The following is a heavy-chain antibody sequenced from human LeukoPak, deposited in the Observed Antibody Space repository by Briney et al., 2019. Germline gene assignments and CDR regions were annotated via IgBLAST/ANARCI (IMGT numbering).Heavy chain of an antibody. J-gene: IGHJ4*02. Sequence: SETLSLTCTVSGGSISSYYWSWIRQPPGKGREWIGYIYYSGSTNYNPSLKSRVTISVDTSKNQFSLKLSSVTAADTAVYYCARSRDGPAANDYWGQGTLVTVSS. V-gene: IGHV4-59*01. CDR1: GGSISSYY. D-gene: IGHD2-2*01. CDR3: ARSRDGPAANDY. CDR2: IYYSGST.